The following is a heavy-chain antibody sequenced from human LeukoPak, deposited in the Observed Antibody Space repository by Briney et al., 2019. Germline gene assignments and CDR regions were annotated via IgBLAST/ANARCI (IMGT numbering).Heavy chain of an antibody. D-gene: IGHD1-26*01. Sequence: PSGTLSLTCAVSGGYILTTNWWSWVRQPPGKGLEWIGEVHLSGASNYNPSLKSRVNMSIDKSKNQLSLELTSVTAADTAIYCTRESGAFSPFGFWGQGTLVTVSS. J-gene: IGHJ4*02. V-gene: IGHV4-4*02. CDR2: VHLSGAS. CDR1: GGYILTTNW. CDR3: RESGAFSPFGF.